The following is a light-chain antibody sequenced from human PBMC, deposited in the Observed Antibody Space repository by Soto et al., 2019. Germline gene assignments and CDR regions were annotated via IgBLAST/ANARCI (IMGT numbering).Light chain of an antibody. CDR3: QQYNNWLRPLT. V-gene: IGKV3-15*01. Sequence: DIGLTQSPATLSVSPGERATLSCRASQSVSSNLAWYQQKPGQAPRLLISGASARATGIPARFSGSGSGTEFTLTISSLQSEDVAVNYCQQYNNWLRPLTFGGGTKVDIK. J-gene: IGKJ4*01. CDR2: GAS. CDR1: QSVSSN.